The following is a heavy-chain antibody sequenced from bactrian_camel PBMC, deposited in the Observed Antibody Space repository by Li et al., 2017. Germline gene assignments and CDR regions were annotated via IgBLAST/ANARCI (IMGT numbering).Heavy chain of an antibody. CDR1: GYTYSSC. CDR3: LSSLGSDEGY. Sequence: HVQLVESGGGSVQRGGSLRLSCTISGYTYSSCMAWFRQIPGQKREAVATIDTDGMATYRDSVKGRFTISRDNAKNTLYLQLNSLQTEDTAMYYCLSSLGSDEGYWGQGTQVTVS. D-gene: IGHD5*01. CDR2: IDTDGMA. J-gene: IGHJ4*01. V-gene: IGHV3S9*01.